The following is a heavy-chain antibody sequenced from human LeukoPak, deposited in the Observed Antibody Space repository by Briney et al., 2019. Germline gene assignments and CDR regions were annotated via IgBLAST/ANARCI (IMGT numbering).Heavy chain of an antibody. J-gene: IGHJ4*02. CDR2: ISGSGGST. CDR1: GFTFSSYG. Sequence: GGSLRLSCAASGFTFSSYGMSWVRQAPGKGLEWVSGISGSGGSTYYADSVKGRFTISRDNSKNTLYVQMNSLRAEDTAVYYCARGLPGNDYGDYVPGDYWGQGTLVTVSS. V-gene: IGHV3-23*01. D-gene: IGHD4-17*01. CDR3: ARGLPGNDYGDYVPGDY.